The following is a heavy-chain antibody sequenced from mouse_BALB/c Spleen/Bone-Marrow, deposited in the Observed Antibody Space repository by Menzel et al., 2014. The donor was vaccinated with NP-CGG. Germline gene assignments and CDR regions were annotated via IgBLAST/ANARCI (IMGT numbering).Heavy chain of an antibody. D-gene: IGHD2-4*01. V-gene: IGHV5-2*01. J-gene: IGHJ3*01. CDR3: ARRGDYDRFAY. CDR2: INSDGGST. CDR1: EYEFPSHD. Sequence: EVKVVESGGGLVQPGESLKPSCESNEYEFPSHDMSWVRKTPEKRLELVAAINSDGGSTYYPDTMERRFIISRDNTKXTLYLQMSSLRSEDTALYYCARRGDYDRFAYWGQGTQVTVSA.